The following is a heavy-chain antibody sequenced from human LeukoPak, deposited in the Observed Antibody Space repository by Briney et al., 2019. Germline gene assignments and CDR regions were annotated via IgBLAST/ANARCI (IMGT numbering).Heavy chain of an antibody. CDR1: GFTFSSYS. J-gene: IGHJ3*02. V-gene: IGHV3-21*01. D-gene: IGHD2-15*01. CDR2: ISSSSSYI. CDR3: VRAIAVVVVAAKSGAFDI. Sequence: GRSLRLSCAASGFTFSSYSMNWVRQAPGKGLEWVSSISSSSSYIYYADSVKGRFTISRDNAKNSLYLQMNSLRAEDTAVYYCVRAIAVVVVAAKSGAFDIWGQGTMVTVSS.